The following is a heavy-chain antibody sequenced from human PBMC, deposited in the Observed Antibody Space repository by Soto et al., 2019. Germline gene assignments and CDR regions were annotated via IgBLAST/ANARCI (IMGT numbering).Heavy chain of an antibody. D-gene: IGHD2-2*01. J-gene: IGHJ4*02. V-gene: IGHV3-9*01. CDR1: GFTFDDYA. CDR3: AIDLARDIVVVPAAGIFDY. CDR2: ISWNSGSI. Sequence: EVQLVESGGGLVQPGRSLRLSCAASGFTFDDYAMHWVRQAPGKGLEWVSGISWNSGSIGYADSVKGRFTISRDNAKNSLYLQMNSLRAEDTALYYCAIDLARDIVVVPAAGIFDYWGQGTLVTVSS.